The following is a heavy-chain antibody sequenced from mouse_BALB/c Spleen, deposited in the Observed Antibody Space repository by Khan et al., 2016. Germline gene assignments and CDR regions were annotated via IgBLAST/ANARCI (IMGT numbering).Heavy chain of an antibody. CDR2: IWGAGNT. CDR1: GFSLSRYG. V-gene: IGHV2-6-4*01. J-gene: IGHJ4*01. CDR3: ARSLLWPAMDY. D-gene: IGHD2-10*01. Sequence: QVQLKESGPGLVTPSQSLSITCTVSGFSLSRYGVHWVRQPPGKGLEWLGMIWGAGNTDSNSVFKSRLSISKDNSKSQVFLKMNSLQTDDTAMYYCARSLLWPAMDYWGQGTSVTVSS.